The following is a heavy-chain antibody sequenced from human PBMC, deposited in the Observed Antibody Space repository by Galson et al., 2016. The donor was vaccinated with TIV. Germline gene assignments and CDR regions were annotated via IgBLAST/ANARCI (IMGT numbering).Heavy chain of an antibody. Sequence: SVKVSCKGSGYTFTSYYIHWVRQAPGQGLEWMGRINPSGGDATYAQKFQGRVILTRDTSTSTIYMDLSSLTSDDTAVYFCGREGINLGNFDDWGQGTLVTVSS. CDR3: GREGINLGNFDD. J-gene: IGHJ4*02. D-gene: IGHD7-27*01. CDR2: INPSGGDA. V-gene: IGHV1-46*03. CDR1: GYTFTSYY.